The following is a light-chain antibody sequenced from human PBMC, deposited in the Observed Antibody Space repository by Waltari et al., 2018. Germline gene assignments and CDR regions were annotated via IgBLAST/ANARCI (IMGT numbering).Light chain of an antibody. Sequence: YDLPQPPSVSVSPGQTAAITCSGDGLPKQYTFWYQQKSGQAPVLVMYDDNKRPSGIPGRFSGSSAGTVATLTITGAQVDDEADYYCYSKDTDGGSQGKIGGGTKLTVL. J-gene: IGLJ2*01. CDR2: DDN. CDR3: YSKDTDGGSQGK. V-gene: IGLV3-10*01. CDR1: GLPKQY.